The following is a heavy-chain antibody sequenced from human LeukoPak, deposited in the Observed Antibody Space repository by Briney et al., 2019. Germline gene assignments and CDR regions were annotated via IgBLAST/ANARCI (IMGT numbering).Heavy chain of an antibody. CDR2: INHSGST. V-gene: IGHV4-34*01. CDR1: GGSFSGYY. Sequence: SETLSLTCAVYGGSFSGYYWSWIRQPPGKGLEWIGEINHSGSTNYNPSLKSRVTISVDTSKNQFSLKLSSVTAADTAVYYCARGGDIRSPWSGYGYWGQGTLVTVSS. D-gene: IGHD3-3*01. J-gene: IGHJ4*02. CDR3: ARGGDIRSPWSGYGY.